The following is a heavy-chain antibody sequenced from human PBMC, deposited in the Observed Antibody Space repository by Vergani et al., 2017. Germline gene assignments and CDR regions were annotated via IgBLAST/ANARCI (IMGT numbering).Heavy chain of an antibody. CDR3: ARERGDNWYFDL. CDR1: GGSINHSSSF. J-gene: IGHJ2*01. Sequence: QLQLQESGPGLVKPSETLSLICPVSGGSINHSSSFWGWIRQSPGKGLEWNWSINYVGMTYYIPSLQSRATVFVDPSKNQFSLNLTSVTAAATAVYYCARERGDNWYFDLWGRGTLVTVSS. D-gene: IGHD3-16*01. V-gene: IGHV4-39*02. CDR2: INYVGMT.